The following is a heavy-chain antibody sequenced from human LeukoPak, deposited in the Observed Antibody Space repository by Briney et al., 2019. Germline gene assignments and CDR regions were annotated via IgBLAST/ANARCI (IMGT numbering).Heavy chain of an antibody. Sequence: GGSLSLSCAASGFTFSSYWMSWVRQAPGKGLEWVANIKQDGSEKYYVDSVKGRFTISRDNAKNSLYLQMNSLRAEDTAVYYCARDRRYSIFGVVISMWEDAFDIWGQGTMVTVSS. D-gene: IGHD3-3*01. CDR2: IKQDGSEK. V-gene: IGHV3-7*01. J-gene: IGHJ3*02. CDR1: GFTFSSYW. CDR3: ARDRRYSIFGVVISMWEDAFDI.